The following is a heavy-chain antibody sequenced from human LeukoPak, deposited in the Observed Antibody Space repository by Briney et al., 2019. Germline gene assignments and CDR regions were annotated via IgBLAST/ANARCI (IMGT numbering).Heavy chain of an antibody. V-gene: IGHV3-21*01. CDR3: AKTLVGATWDTVFQH. CDR1: GFTFSSYS. CDR2: ISSSSSYI. Sequence: PGGSLRLSCAASGFTFSSYSMNWVRQAPGKGLEWVSSISSSSSYIYYADSVKGRFTISRDNAKNSLYLQMNSLRAEDTAVYYCAKTLVGATWDTVFQHWGQGTLVTVSS. J-gene: IGHJ1*01. D-gene: IGHD1-26*01.